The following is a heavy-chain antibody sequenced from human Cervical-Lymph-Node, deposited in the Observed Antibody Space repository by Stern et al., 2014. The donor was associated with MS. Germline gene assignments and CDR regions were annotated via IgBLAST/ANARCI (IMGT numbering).Heavy chain of an antibody. D-gene: IGHD6-19*01. J-gene: IGHJ6*02. CDR1: RFNFDDYA. CDR3: AKDISSGRWEAQYYYGMDV. Sequence: EVQLVESGGGLVQPGRSLRLSCAGSRFNFDDYAMHCVWQAPGRSLERVSSLSWNRGSMEYADSVKGRFTISRDNAKNSLYLQMDSLRVEDTAIYYCAKDISSGRWEAQYYYGMDVWGQGTTVTVSS. V-gene: IGHV3-9*01. CDR2: LSWNRGSM.